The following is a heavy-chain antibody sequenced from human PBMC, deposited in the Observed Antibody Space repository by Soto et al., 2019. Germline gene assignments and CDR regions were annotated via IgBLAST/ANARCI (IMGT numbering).Heavy chain of an antibody. CDR2: IDPSDSYA. D-gene: IGHD5-12*01. V-gene: IGHV5-10-1*01. Sequence: GESLKISCKGSGYSFTTYWITWVRQVPGKGLEWMGRIDPSDSYANYSPSFQGHVTMSADKSISTAYLQWSSLKASDTAMYYCGRVRVDKAEGWFDPWRQGTLVTVSS. CDR3: GRVRVDKAEGWFDP. CDR1: GYSFTTYW. J-gene: IGHJ5*02.